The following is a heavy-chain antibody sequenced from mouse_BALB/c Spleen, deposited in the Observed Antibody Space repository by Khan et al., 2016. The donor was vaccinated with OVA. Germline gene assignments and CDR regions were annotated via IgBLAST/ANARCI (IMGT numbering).Heavy chain of an antibody. V-gene: IGHV3-2*02. CDR1: GYSITSDYA. Sequence: EVKLQESGPGLVKPSQSLSLTCTVTGYSITSDYAWDWIRQFPGNKLEWMGYISYGGSTSYNPSLKSRISSTRDTSKNQFFLQLNSVTTEDTATYYCARKNYYGYAMDYWGQGTSVTVSS. D-gene: IGHD1-1*01. CDR3: ARKNYYGYAMDY. CDR2: ISYGGST. J-gene: IGHJ4*01.